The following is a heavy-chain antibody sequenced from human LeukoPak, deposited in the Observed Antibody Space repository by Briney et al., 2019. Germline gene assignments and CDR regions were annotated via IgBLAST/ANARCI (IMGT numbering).Heavy chain of an antibody. V-gene: IGHV3-11*04. CDR2: ISSSGSTI. D-gene: IGHD2-2*01. J-gene: IGHJ3*02. CDR3: VREEVVPAASDAFDI. CDR1: GFTFSDYY. Sequence: GGSLRLSCAASGFTFSDYYMSWIRQAPGKGLEWVSYISSSGSTIYYADSVKSRFTISRDNAKNSLYLQMNSLRAEDTAVYYCVREEVVPAASDAFDIWGQGTMVTVSS.